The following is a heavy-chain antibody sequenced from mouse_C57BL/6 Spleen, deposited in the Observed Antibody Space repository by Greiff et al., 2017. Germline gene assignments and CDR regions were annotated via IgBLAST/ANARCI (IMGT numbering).Heavy chain of an antibody. CDR3: AREHYGSSPDY. V-gene: IGHV3-6*01. Sequence: EVKLMESGPGLVKPSQSLSLTCSVTGYSITSGYYWNWIRQFPGNKLEWMGYISYDGSNNYNPSLKNRISITRDTSKNQFFLKLNSVTTEDTATYYCAREHYGSSPDYWGQGTTLTVSS. CDR1: GYSITSGYY. CDR2: ISYDGSN. D-gene: IGHD1-1*01. J-gene: IGHJ2*01.